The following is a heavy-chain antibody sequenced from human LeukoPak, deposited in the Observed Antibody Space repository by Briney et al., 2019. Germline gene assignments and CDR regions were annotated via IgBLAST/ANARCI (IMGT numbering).Heavy chain of an antibody. V-gene: IGHV3-48*03. CDR1: GFTFRTYE. CDR3: ARDPPNA. CDR2: ISSSSTST. D-gene: IGHD2-8*01. Sequence: GGSLRLSCAASGFTFRTYEMNWVRQAPGKGLEWVSYISSSSTSTNYADSVKGRFTISRDNAKNSLYLQMNSLRAEDTAVYYCARDPPNAWGQGTLVTVSS. J-gene: IGHJ5*02.